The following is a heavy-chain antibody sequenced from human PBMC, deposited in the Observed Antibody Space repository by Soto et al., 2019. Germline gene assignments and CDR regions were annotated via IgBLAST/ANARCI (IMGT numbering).Heavy chain of an antibody. V-gene: IGHV4-39*01. CDR1: GVSISRSPYY. Sequence: SETLSLTCTVSGVSISRSPYYWAWIRQPPGKGLQWIGNIYYNGNTFYNPSLKSRVTISIDTSKSQFSLGLSSVTASDTSVYYCARHGPLTNNWNQLNFLGQGTLVTVSS. D-gene: IGHD1-1*01. CDR2: IYYNGNT. CDR3: ARHGPLTNNWNQLNF. J-gene: IGHJ4*02.